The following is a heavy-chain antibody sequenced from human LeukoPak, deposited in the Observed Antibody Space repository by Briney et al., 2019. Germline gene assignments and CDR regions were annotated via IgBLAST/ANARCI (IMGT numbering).Heavy chain of an antibody. CDR2: IWSTGEYI. CDR3: AREYDSRARFDS. V-gene: IGHV3-21*05. CDR1: GDGFTRHT. J-gene: IGHJ4*02. Sequence: GGSLRLSCAGSGDGFTRHTMNWVRRAPGKGLEWISYIWSTGEYIYYADSVKGRFTISRDNARTSVYLQMNSLRVEDTAIYYCAREYDSRARFDSWGQGALVTVSS. D-gene: IGHD6-13*01.